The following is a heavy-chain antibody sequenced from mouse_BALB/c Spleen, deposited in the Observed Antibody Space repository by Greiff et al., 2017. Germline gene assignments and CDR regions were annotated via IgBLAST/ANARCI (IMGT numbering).Heavy chain of an antibody. V-gene: IGHV2-9*02. CDR3: ARESSYRYFDV. CDR1: GFSLTSYG. CDR2: IWAGGST. Sequence: QVQLKESGPGLVAPSQSLSITCTVSGFSLTSYGVHWVRQPPGKGLEWLGVIWAGGSTNYNSALMSRLSISKDNSKSQVFLKMNSLQTDDTAMYYCARESSYRYFDVWGAGTTVTVSA. J-gene: IGHJ1*01. D-gene: IGHD1-1*01.